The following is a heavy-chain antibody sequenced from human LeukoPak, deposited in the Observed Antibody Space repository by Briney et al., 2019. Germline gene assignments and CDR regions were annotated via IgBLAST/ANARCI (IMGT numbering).Heavy chain of an antibody. CDR2: IKQDGSEK. Sequence: GGSLRLSCAASGFTFSSYWMSWVRQAPGKGLEWVANIKQDGSEKYYVDSAKGRFTISRDNAKNSLYLQMNSLRAEDTAVYYCARSGSYYGILAEYFQHWGQGTLVTVSS. D-gene: IGHD1-26*01. J-gene: IGHJ1*01. CDR3: ARSGSYYGILAEYFQH. CDR1: GFTFSSYW. V-gene: IGHV3-7*01.